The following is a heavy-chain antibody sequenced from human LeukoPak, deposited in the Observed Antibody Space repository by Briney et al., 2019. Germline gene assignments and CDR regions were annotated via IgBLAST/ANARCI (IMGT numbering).Heavy chain of an antibody. Sequence: SETLSLTRTVSGYSISSGYYWGWIRQPPGKGLEWIGYIYYSGSTNYNPSLKSRVTISVDTSKNQFSLKLSSVTAADTAVYYCARVGLDSSSWYGNYYYYMDVWGKGTTVTVSS. CDR2: IYYSGST. J-gene: IGHJ6*03. CDR1: GYSISSGYY. CDR3: ARVGLDSSSWYGNYYYYMDV. D-gene: IGHD6-13*01. V-gene: IGHV4-61*01.